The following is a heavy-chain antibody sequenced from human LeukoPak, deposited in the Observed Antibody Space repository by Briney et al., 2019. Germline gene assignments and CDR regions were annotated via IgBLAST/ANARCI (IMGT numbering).Heavy chain of an antibody. CDR2: IYYSGST. CDR1: GVSISSYY. J-gene: IGHJ4*02. D-gene: IGHD3-22*01. CDR3: ARGLFFDY. Sequence: SETLSLTCTVSGVSISSYYWSWIRQPPGKGLEWIGYIYYSGSTNYNPSLKSRVTISVDTSKNQFSLELSSVTAADTAVYYCARGLFFDYWGQGTLVTVSS. V-gene: IGHV4-59*08.